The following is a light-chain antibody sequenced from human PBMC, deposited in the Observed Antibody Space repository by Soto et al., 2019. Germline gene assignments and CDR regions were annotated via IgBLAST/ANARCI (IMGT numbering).Light chain of an antibody. CDR3: LQDYSYPWT. J-gene: IGKJ1*01. V-gene: IGKV1-6*01. CDR2: AAS. Sequence: AIQMTQSPSSLSASLGDRVTITCRASQGIRNDLGWYQQKPGKAPRILIYAASSLPSGVPSKFSGSGSGTDFTLTISSLQPEAFATYYCLQDYSYPWTFGQGTKVES. CDR1: QGIRND.